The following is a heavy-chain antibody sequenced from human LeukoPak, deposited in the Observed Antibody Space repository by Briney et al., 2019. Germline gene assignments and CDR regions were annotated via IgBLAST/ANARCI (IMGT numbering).Heavy chain of an antibody. V-gene: IGHV3-7*01. CDR2: IKQDGSKK. D-gene: IGHD5-24*01. Sequence: PGGALRLSCVAPGFPFSSYWMTWGRQAPGKGLERVANIKQDGSKKSYVDSVKGRVTISRDNAKNSLYLQMNSLRAEDTAIYYCTRLGYIDEAIDYWGQGTLVTVSS. J-gene: IGHJ4*02. CDR1: GFPFSSYW. CDR3: TRLGYIDEAIDY.